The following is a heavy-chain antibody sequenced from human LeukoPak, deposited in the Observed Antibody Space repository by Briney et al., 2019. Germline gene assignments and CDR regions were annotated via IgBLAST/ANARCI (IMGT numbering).Heavy chain of an antibody. V-gene: IGHV4-59*11. CDR2: SYYSGST. CDR3: ARAFYPGYYSYMAV. D-gene: IGHD3-3*02. Sequence: PSETLSLTCTVSGGSISSHYWSWIRQPPGKGLEWIGYSYYSGSTNYNPSLKSRVTISVDTSKNQFSLKLSSVTAADTAVYYCARAFYPGYYSYMAVWGKGTTVTVSS. CDR1: GGSISSHY. J-gene: IGHJ6*03.